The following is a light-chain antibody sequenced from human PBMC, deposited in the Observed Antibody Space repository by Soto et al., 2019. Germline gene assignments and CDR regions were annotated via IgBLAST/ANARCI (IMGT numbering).Light chain of an antibody. CDR3: QQYNNWPVT. CDR1: QSISRT. CDR2: DAS. Sequence: EIVLTQSPDTLSVSPRERATLSCRASQSISRTLAWYQQKSGQPPRLLIYDASPRATGFPARFSGSGSGTEFTLAISSLQSEDVGVYYCQQYNNWPVTFGGGTAVEIK. V-gene: IGKV3D-15*01. J-gene: IGKJ4*01.